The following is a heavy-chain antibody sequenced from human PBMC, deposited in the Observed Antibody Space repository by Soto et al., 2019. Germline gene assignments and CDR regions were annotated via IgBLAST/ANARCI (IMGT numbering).Heavy chain of an antibody. Sequence: SETLSLTCTVSGGSISSYYWSWIRQPPGKGLEWIGYIYYSGSTNYNPSLKSRVTISVDTSNNQFSLKLSSVTAADTAVYYCARSPAYYYDSSGYATLDYWGQGTLVTVSS. CDR2: IYYSGST. CDR3: ARSPAYYYDSSGYATLDY. V-gene: IGHV4-59*01. J-gene: IGHJ4*02. CDR1: GGSISSYY. D-gene: IGHD3-22*01.